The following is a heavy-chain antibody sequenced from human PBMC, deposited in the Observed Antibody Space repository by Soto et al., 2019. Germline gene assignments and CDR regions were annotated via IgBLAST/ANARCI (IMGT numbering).Heavy chain of an antibody. J-gene: IGHJ6*02. CDR3: ARPRFRGMDV. CDR1: GFRISNYF. V-gene: IGHV3-7*03. Sequence: EVQLVESGGGLVQPGGSLRLSCVGSGFRISNYFMSWVRQAPGKGLEWVANIKEEGSEKYYVESVKGRFTISRDNAKNSLYLQVNSLRDEDTAVYYCARPRFRGMDVWGQGTTVTVSS. CDR2: IKEEGSEK. D-gene: IGHD3-10*01.